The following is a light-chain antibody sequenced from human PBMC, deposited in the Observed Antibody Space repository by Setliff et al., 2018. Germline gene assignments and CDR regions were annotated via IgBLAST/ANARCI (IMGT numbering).Light chain of an antibody. Sequence: QSALTQHPSASGSPGQSVTISCTGTSSDVSGYNYVSWYQQHPGKAPKLMIYEVSKRPSGVPDRFSGSKSGNTASLTVSGLQAEDEADYYCSSYEGSNNYVFGTGTKGTVL. J-gene: IGLJ1*01. CDR2: EVS. V-gene: IGLV2-8*01. CDR1: SSDVSGYNY. CDR3: SSYEGSNNYV.